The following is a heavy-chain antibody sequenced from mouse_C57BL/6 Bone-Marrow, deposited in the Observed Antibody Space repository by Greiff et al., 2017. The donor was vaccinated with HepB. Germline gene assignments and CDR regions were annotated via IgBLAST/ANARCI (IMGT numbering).Heavy chain of an antibody. J-gene: IGHJ4*01. CDR3: ARSLLWLRRGAMDY. CDR2: IDPSDSYT. CDR1: GYTFTSYW. V-gene: IGHV1-50*01. D-gene: IGHD2-9*01. Sequence: VQLQQPGAELVKPGASVKLSCKASGYTFTSYWMQWVKQRPGQGLEWIGEIDPSDSYTNYNQKFKGKATLTVDTSSSTAYMQLSSLTSEDSAVYYCARSLLWLRRGAMDYWGQGTSVTVSS.